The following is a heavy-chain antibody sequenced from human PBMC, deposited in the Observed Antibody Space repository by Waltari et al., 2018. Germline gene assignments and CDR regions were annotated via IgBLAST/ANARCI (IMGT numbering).Heavy chain of an antibody. CDR1: GFTFRYAW. D-gene: IGHD2-15*01. Sequence: EVQLVESGEGLVKPGGSLRLSCVGSGFTFRYAWMKWVRQAPGKGLEWVGRIKTRTGDGTRDYTAPVEGRFTISRDDSKNTLYLQMNSLKTEDTAVYNCTTDLRYCSGGSCFTRDYWGQGTLVTVSS. V-gene: IGHV3-15*01. CDR2: IKTRTGDGTR. J-gene: IGHJ4*02. CDR3: TTDLRYCSGGSCFTRDY.